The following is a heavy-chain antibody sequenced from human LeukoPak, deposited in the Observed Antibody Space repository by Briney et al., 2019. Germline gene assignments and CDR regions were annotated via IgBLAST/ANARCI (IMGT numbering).Heavy chain of an antibody. Sequence: GGSLRLSCAASEFMLSGYWMHWVRQAPGKGLVWVSRINSDGSSTSYADSVKGRFTISRDNSNNTLYLQMNSLRAEDTAIYYCARVVPRRYYDQPSNKFDPWGQGTLVTVSS. D-gene: IGHD3-22*01. CDR3: ARVVPRRYYDQPSNKFDP. V-gene: IGHV3-74*01. CDR2: INSDGSST. CDR1: EFMLSGYW. J-gene: IGHJ5*02.